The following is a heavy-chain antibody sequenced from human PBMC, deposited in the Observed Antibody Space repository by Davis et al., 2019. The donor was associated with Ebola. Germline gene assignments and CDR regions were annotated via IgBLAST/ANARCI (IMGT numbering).Heavy chain of an antibody. CDR1: GYTFTSYY. J-gene: IGHJ6*03. D-gene: IGHD6-19*01. Sequence: ASVKLSCKASGYTFTSYYMHWVRQAPGQGLEWMGIINPSGGSTSYAQKFQGRVTMTRDTSTSTVYMELSSLRSEDTAVYYCARGISSSGWYYYYYYMDVWGKGTTVTVSS. V-gene: IGHV1-46*01. CDR2: INPSGGST. CDR3: ARGISSSGWYYYYYYMDV.